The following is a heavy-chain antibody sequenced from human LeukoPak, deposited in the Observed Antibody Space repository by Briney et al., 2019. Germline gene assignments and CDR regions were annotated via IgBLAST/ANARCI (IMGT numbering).Heavy chain of an antibody. CDR1: GGSISSSNW. Sequence: PSGTLSLTCAVSGGSISSSNWWSWVRQPPGKGLEWIGEIYHSGSTNYNPSLKSRVTISVDKSKNQFSLKLSSVTAADTAVYYCASWYYDILTDYGMDVWGQGTTVTVSS. CDR3: ASWYYDILTDYGMDV. CDR2: IYHSGST. V-gene: IGHV4-4*02. D-gene: IGHD3-9*01. J-gene: IGHJ6*02.